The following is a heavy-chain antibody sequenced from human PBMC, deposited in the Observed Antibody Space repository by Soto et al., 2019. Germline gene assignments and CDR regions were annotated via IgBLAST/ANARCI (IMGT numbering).Heavy chain of an antibody. Sequence: SETLSLTCAVYGGSFSGYYWSWIRQPPGKGLEWIGEINHSGSTNYNPPLKSRVTISVDTSKNQFSLKLSSVTAADTAVYYCARGSRITIFGVVPPGMDVWGQGTTVTVSS. CDR3: ARGSRITIFGVVPPGMDV. D-gene: IGHD3-3*01. CDR1: GGSFSGYY. J-gene: IGHJ6*02. CDR2: INHSGST. V-gene: IGHV4-34*01.